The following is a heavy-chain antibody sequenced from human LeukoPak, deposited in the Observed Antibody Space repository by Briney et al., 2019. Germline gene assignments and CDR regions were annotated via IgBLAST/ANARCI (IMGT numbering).Heavy chain of an antibody. J-gene: IGHJ5*02. CDR3: ARDAANSGSYSNWFDP. V-gene: IGHV3-48*04. Sequence: GGSLRLSCAASGFTFSSYHMNWVRQAPGKGLEWVSYISSSSSNIYYADSVRGRFTISRDNAKNSLYLQMNSLRAEDTAVYYCARDAANSGSYSNWFDPWGQGTLVTVSS. CDR1: GFTFSSYH. D-gene: IGHD1-26*01. CDR2: ISSSSSNI.